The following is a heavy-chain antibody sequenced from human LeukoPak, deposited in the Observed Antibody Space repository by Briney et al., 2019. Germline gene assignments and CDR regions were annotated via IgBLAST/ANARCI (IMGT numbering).Heavy chain of an antibody. CDR1: GLTFSNAW. D-gene: IGHD6-19*01. CDR3: TTQPWQVDY. V-gene: IGHV3-15*01. J-gene: IGHJ4*02. CDR2: IKTKIDGGTT. Sequence: GGSLRLSCAASGLTFSNAWMSWVRQAPGKGLEWVGRIKTKIDGGTTDYAAPVKGRFTISRDDSKNTLYLQMNSLKTEDTAVYYCTTQPWQVDYWGQGTLVTVSS.